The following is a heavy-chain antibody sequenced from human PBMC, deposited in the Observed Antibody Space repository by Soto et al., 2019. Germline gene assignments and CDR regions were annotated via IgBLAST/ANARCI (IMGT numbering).Heavy chain of an antibody. Sequence: ESSVKVSSKASGFTFTSSAMQWVRQARGQRLEWIGWIVVGSGNTNYAQKFQERVTITRDMSTSTAYIELSSLTSEAPAVYYCVRLFYDSSGVDYWGQGTLVTVSS. D-gene: IGHD3-22*01. CDR3: VRLFYDSSGVDY. V-gene: IGHV1-58*02. CDR2: IVVGSGNT. J-gene: IGHJ4*02. CDR1: GFTFTSSA.